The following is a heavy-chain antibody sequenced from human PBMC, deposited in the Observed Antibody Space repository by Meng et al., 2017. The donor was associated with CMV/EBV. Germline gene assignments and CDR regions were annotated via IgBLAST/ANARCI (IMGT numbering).Heavy chain of an antibody. Sequence: ASVKVSCKASGYTFTGYYMHWVRRAPGQGLEWMGWINPNSGGTNYAQKFQGRVTMTRDTSISTAYMELSRLRSEDTAVYYCARVELNTAMSGYGMDVWGQGTTVTVSS. CDR3: ARVELNTAMSGYGMDV. D-gene: IGHD5-18*01. V-gene: IGHV1-2*02. J-gene: IGHJ6*02. CDR2: INPNSGGT. CDR1: GYTFTGYY.